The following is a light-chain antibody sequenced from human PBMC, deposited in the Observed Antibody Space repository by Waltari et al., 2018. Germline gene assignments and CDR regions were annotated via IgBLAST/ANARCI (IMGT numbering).Light chain of an antibody. CDR3: SSYTSSSTYVV. CDR2: DVS. J-gene: IGLJ2*01. CDR1: SSDVGGYNY. V-gene: IGLV2-14*01. Sequence: QSALTQPASVSGSPGQSITISCTGTSSDVGGYNYVSWYQQHPGKAPKLMIYDVSTRPSGVSNRFSGSKSGHTASLTISGLQAEDEADYYCSSYTSSSTYVVFGGGTKLTVL.